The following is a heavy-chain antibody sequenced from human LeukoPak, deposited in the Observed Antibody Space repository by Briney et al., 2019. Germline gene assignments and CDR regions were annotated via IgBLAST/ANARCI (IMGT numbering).Heavy chain of an antibody. J-gene: IGHJ4*02. CDR3: VRAKSGSYYSDFDY. D-gene: IGHD1-26*01. Sequence: PGGSLRLSCAASGFTFDDYAMHWVRQAPGKGLEWVSGISWNSGSIGYADSVKGRFTISRADAKNSLYLQMNSLRAEDTAVYYCVRAKSGSYYSDFDYWGQGTLVTVSS. V-gene: IGHV3-9*01. CDR1: GFTFDDYA. CDR2: ISWNSGSI.